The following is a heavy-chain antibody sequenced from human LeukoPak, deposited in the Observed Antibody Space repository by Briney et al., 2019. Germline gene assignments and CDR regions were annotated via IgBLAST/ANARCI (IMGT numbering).Heavy chain of an antibody. D-gene: IGHD3-22*01. Sequence: PSETLSLTCTVSGGSISSYYWSWIRQPPGKGLEWIGYIYYSGSTNYNPSLKSRVTISVDTSKNQFSLKLSSVTAADTAVYYCARGGYYDSSGYYEVLGYWGQGTLVTVSS. CDR1: GGSISSYY. CDR2: IYYSGST. V-gene: IGHV4-59*01. J-gene: IGHJ4*02. CDR3: ARGGYYDSSGYYEVLGY.